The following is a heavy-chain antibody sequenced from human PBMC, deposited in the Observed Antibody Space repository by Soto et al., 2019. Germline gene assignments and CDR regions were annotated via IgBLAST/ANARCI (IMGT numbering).Heavy chain of an antibody. Sequence: SETLSLTCAVYGGSFSGYYWTWIRQPPGTGLEWIGEINHSGSTNYNPSLKSRVTISVDTSKTQFSLKLTSVTAADTAVYYCARDKITCLFDYWGQGTLVTVSS. V-gene: IGHV4-34*01. J-gene: IGHJ4*02. CDR1: GGSFSGYY. CDR3: ARDKITCLFDY. D-gene: IGHD3-10*01. CDR2: INHSGST.